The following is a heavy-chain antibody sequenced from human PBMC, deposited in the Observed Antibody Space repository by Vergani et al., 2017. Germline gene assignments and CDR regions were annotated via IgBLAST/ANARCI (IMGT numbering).Heavy chain of an antibody. CDR1: GFTFSSYG. V-gene: IGHV3-33*01. J-gene: IGHJ4*02. Sequence: QVQLVESGGGVVQPGRSLRLSCAASGFTFSSYGMHWVRQAPGKGLEWVAVIWYDGSNKYYADSVKGRFTISRDNSKNTLYLQMNSLRAEDTAVYYCARDRESRLLWFGELYFDYWVQGTLVTVSS. CDR2: IWYDGSNK. D-gene: IGHD3-10*01. CDR3: ARDRESRLLWFGELYFDY.